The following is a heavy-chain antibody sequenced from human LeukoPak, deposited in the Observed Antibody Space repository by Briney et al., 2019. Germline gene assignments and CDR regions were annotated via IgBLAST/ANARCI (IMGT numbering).Heavy chain of an antibody. J-gene: IGHJ4*02. CDR2: ISSTGTTI. CDR1: GFIFSSYQ. V-gene: IGHV3-48*03. Sequence: GGSLRLSCAASGFIFSSYQMNWVRQAPGKGLEWVSFISSTGTTIYYADSAKGRFTVSRDNTKNSLYLQMNSLRAEDTAVYYCAREPYYYDSTPNYWGQGTLVTVSS. CDR3: AREPYYYDSTPNY. D-gene: IGHD3-22*01.